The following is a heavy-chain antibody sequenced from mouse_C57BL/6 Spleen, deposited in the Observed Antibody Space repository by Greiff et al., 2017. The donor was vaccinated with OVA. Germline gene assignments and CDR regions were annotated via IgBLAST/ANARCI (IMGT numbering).Heavy chain of an antibody. J-gene: IGHJ3*01. CDR1: GYTFTSYW. D-gene: IGHD3-2*02. CDR2: IDPSDSYT. CDR3: ARAQESWFAY. V-gene: IGHV1-50*01. Sequence: QVQLQQPGAELVKPGASVKLSCKASGYTFTSYWMQWVKQRPGQGLEWIGEIDPSDSYTNYNQKFKGKATLTVDTSSSTAYMQLSSLTSEDSAVYDCARAQESWFAYWGQGTLVTVSA.